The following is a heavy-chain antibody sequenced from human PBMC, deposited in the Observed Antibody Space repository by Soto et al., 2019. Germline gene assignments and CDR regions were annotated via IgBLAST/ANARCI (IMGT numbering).Heavy chain of an antibody. Sequence: PGESLKISCNGSGYSFPIYWITWVRQMPGKGLEWMGRIDPSDSYSNYSPSFQGHVTISADKSISTAYLQWSSLKASDTAMYYCARLKAPVRLDLEYWGLGTLVTVSS. J-gene: IGHJ4*02. CDR1: GYSFPIYW. D-gene: IGHD3-16*01. CDR2: IDPSDSYS. V-gene: IGHV5-10-1*01. CDR3: ARLKAPVRLDLEY.